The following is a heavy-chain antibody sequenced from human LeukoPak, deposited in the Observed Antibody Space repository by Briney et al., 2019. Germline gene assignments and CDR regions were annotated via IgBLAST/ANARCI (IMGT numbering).Heavy chain of an antibody. CDR2: ISYDGSNK. V-gene: IGHV3-30*04. CDR3: ARESMVRGVIFYCDY. CDR1: GVTLSSYA. D-gene: IGHD3-10*01. J-gene: IGHJ4*02. Sequence: PGGSLRLSCAASGVTLSSYAMHWVRQAPGKGLEWVAVISYDGSNKYYAASVRGGFTISRANYKNTLYMQMHILRAEETAFYYWARESMVRGVIFYCDYWGQGTLVTVSS.